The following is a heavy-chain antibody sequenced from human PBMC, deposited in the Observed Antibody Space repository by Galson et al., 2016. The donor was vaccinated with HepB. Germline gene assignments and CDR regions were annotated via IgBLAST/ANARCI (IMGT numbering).Heavy chain of an antibody. J-gene: IGHJ4*02. CDR1: GFTFSNYE. V-gene: IGHV3-30-3*01. CDR3: ARDRGDSRITIFGVANYYFDC. D-gene: IGHD3-3*01. Sequence: LRLSCAASGFTFSNYEMHWVRQAPGKGLEWVAVVSYDGSNKYYADSVKGRFSISRDNTKNTLYLQMNSLRAGDTAVYYLARDRGDSRITIFGVANYYFDCWGQGTLVTVSS. CDR2: VSYDGSNK.